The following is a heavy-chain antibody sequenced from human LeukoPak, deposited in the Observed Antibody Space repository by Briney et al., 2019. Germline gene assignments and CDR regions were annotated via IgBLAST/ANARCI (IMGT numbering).Heavy chain of an antibody. V-gene: IGHV3-74*01. Sequence: GGSLRLSCAASPFTFSSYWMHWVRQAPGKGLMWVSRINSDGYSISYADSVKGRFTISRDNAKNTLYLQMNSLRADDTAVYYCARAGYSGYDYLDYWXXGTLVTVSS. CDR2: INSDGYSI. D-gene: IGHD5-12*01. CDR3: ARAGYSGYDYLDY. CDR1: PFTFSSYW. J-gene: IGHJ4*02.